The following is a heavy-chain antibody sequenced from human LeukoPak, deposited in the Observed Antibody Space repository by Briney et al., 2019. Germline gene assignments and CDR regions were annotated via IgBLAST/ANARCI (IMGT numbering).Heavy chain of an antibody. CDR1: GYTFTGYY. J-gene: IGHJ4*02. V-gene: IGHV1-2*02. D-gene: IGHD6-19*01. CDR3: AAQRIAVAGGLDY. Sequence: ASVKVSCKASGYTFTGYYMHWVRQAPGQGLEWMGWINPNSGGTNYAQKFQGRVTMTRDTSISTAYMELSRLRSDDTAVYYCAAQRIAVAGGLDYWGQGTLVTVSS. CDR2: INPNSGGT.